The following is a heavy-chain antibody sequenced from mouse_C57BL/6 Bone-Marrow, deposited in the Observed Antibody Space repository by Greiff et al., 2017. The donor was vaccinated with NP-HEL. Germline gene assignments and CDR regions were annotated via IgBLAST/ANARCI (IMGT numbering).Heavy chain of an antibody. CDR3: ARDVWDDWYFDV. J-gene: IGHJ1*03. Sequence: EVKLVESGGGLVKPGGSLKLSCAASGFTFSDYGMHWVRQAPEKGLEWVAYISSGSSTIYYADTVKGRFTISRDNAKNTLCLQMTSLRSEDTAMYYCARDVWDDWYFDVWGTGTTVTVSS. CDR1: GFTFSDYG. CDR2: ISSGSSTI. D-gene: IGHD4-1*01. V-gene: IGHV5-17*01.